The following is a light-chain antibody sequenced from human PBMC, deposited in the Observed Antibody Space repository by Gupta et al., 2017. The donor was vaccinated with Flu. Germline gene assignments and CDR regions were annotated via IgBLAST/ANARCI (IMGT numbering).Light chain of an antibody. CDR1: SNDVGGYNY. J-gene: IGLJ3*02. CDR2: DVT. V-gene: IGLV2-11*01. Sequence: QSALTQPRSVSGSPGQSVTISCTGTSNDVGGYNYVSWYQPQPGNALKLMLYDVTNRPTPVPDCVSSSASATTVSLNRSEGEAEDEYYYSSFEYKGSTWVFGTGTTLTVL. CDR3: FEYKGSTWV.